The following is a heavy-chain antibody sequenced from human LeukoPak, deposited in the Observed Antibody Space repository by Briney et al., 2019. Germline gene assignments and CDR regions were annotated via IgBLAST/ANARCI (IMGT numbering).Heavy chain of an antibody. D-gene: IGHD2-21*02. J-gene: IGHJ4*02. V-gene: IGHV4-34*01. CDR2: INHSGST. CDR1: GGPFSGYY. CDR3: XRXEVXTAWNY. Sequence: ASETLSLTCAVYGGPFSGYYWSWIRQPPGKGLEWIGEINHSGSTNYNPALKSRVTISVDTSKNQFSLKLSSVTAADTAVYYCXRXEVXTAWNYXGQGTLVTVSS.